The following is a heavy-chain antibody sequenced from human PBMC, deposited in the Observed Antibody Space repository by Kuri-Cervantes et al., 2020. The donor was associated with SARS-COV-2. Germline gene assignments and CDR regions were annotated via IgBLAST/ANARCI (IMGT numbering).Heavy chain of an antibody. CDR1: GYTFTSYA. Sequence: GGSLRLSCKASGYTFTSYAMHWVRQAPGQRLEWMGWINAGNGNTKYSQKFQGRVTITRDTSASTAYMELSSLRSEDTAVYYCARGGDFWYFYYGMDVWGQGTTVTVSS. CDR3: ARGGDFWYFYYGMDV. CDR2: INAGNGNT. V-gene: IGHV1-3*01. J-gene: IGHJ6*02. D-gene: IGHD3-3*01.